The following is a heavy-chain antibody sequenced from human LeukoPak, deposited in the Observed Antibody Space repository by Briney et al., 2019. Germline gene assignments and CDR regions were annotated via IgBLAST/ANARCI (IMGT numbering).Heavy chain of an antibody. D-gene: IGHD4-17*01. Sequence: ASVKVSCKASGYTFTSYGISWVRQAPGQGLEWIGWISAYNGNTNYAQKLQGRVTMTTDTSTSTAYMELRSLRSDDTAVYYCARDFHDYGDYAFDYWGQGTLVTVSS. V-gene: IGHV1-18*01. J-gene: IGHJ4*02. CDR3: ARDFHDYGDYAFDY. CDR2: ISAYNGNT. CDR1: GYTFTSYG.